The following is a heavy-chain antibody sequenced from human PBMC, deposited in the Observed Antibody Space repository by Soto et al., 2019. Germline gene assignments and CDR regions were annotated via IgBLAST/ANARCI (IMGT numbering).Heavy chain of an antibody. CDR1: GFTFSSFG. D-gene: IGHD3-3*01. CDR3: ARDASYYSLWSGYYPSRNGMDV. V-gene: IGHV3-33*01. CDR2: IWYDGSKK. Sequence: QVQVVESGGGVVQPGRSLRLSCAASGFTFSSFGMHWVRQAPGKGLEGVSLIWYDGSKKSYGDSVKGRFTISRDNSRNTVYLQMNSLRADDTAVYYCARDASYYSLWSGYYPSRNGMDVWGQGTTVTVSS. J-gene: IGHJ6*02.